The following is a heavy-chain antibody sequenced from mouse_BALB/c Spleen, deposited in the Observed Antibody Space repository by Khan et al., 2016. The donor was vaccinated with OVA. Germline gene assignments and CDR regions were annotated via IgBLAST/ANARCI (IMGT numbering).Heavy chain of an antibody. Sequence: VQLQQSGAELVRPGVSVKISCKGSGYTFTDFTMHWVKQSHGKNLEWIGLINPYNGFTTYNQKFKGKATLTVHKSSSTAYMELLSLTSEDSAVYYCARGDYYGSNFWFAYWGQGTLVTVSA. CDR2: INPYNGFT. D-gene: IGHD1-1*01. CDR1: GYTFTDFT. CDR3: ARGDYYGSNFWFAY. V-gene: IGHV1-18*01. J-gene: IGHJ3*01.